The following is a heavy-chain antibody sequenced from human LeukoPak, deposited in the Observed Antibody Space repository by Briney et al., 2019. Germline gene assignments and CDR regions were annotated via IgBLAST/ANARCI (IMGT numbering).Heavy chain of an antibody. J-gene: IGHJ4*02. V-gene: IGHV4-4*07. D-gene: IGHD4-11*01. CDR2: IYTSGGT. CDR3: ARVARHDYTYYPGGNYFDY. Sequence: SETLSLTCTVSGDSISTYHWSWIRQPAGKGLEWIGRIYTSGGTNYNPSLKSRVTISVDTSKNQFYLKLSSVTAADTAVYYCARVARHDYTYYPGGNYFDYWGQGTLVTVSS. CDR1: GDSISTYH.